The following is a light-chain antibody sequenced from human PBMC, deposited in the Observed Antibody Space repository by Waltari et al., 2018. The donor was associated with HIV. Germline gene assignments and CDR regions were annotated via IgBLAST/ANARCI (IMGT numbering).Light chain of an antibody. V-gene: IGLV1-40*01. J-gene: IGLJ1*01. Sequence: QSVLTQPPSVSGAPGQRVTISCTGSSSNIGAGYDVHWFQQLPGTAPKLLIYGTANRPSGVPDRFSGSKSGTSASLAITGLQAEDEGDYYCQSYYSGLSAYVFGTGTKVTVL. CDR3: QSYYSGLSAYV. CDR1: SSNIGAGYD. CDR2: GTA.